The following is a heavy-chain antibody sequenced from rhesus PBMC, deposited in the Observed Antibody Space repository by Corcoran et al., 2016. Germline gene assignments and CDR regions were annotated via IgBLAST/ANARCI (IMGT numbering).Heavy chain of an antibody. V-gene: IGHV4-127*01. J-gene: IGHJ6*01. CDR2: IGGSSGST. CDR1: GYSISSGYG. CDR3: ARDSRQRLVRTGLDS. Sequence: QVQLQESGPGLVKPSETLSLTCAVSGYSISSGYGWSWICQPPGKGLEWIGYIGGSSGSTNYNPSLRSRVTISKDTSKNPFSLKLSSVTAADTAVYYCARDSRQRLVRTGLDSWGQGVVVTVSS. D-gene: IGHD6S26*01.